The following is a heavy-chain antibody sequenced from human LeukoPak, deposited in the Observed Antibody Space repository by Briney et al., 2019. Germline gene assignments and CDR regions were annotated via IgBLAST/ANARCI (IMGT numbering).Heavy chain of an antibody. D-gene: IGHD2-15*01. CDR1: GGSFSGYY. CDR2: INHSGST. CDR3: ARRTRVLVAATIDY. V-gene: IGHV4-34*01. Sequence: PSETLSLTCAVYGGSFSGYYWSWIRQPPGKGLEWIGEINHSGSTNYNPSLKSRVTISVDTSKNQFSLKLSSVTAADTAVYYCARRTRVLVAATIDYWGQGTLVTVSS. J-gene: IGHJ4*02.